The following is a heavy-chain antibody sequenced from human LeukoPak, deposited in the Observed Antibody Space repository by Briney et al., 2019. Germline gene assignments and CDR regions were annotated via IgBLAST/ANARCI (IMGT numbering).Heavy chain of an antibody. CDR3: AKGRPLYSSGWYYFDY. D-gene: IGHD6-19*01. J-gene: IGHJ4*02. V-gene: IGHV3-23*01. CDR2: ISGSGGST. CDR1: GFTFSSYA. Sequence: GGSLRLSCAASGFTFSSYAMSWVRQAPGKGLEWVSAISGSGGSTYYADSVKGRFTISRDNSKNTLYLQMNSLRAEDTAVYYCAKGRPLYSSGWYYFDYWGQGTLVTVSS.